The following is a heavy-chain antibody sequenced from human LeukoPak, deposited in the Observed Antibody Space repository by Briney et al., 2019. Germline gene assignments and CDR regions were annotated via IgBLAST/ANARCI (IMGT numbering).Heavy chain of an antibody. V-gene: IGHV3-23*01. CDR2: ISGSGGST. D-gene: IGHD6-6*01. CDR1: GFTFSSYA. J-gene: IGHJ6*03. Sequence: PGGSLRLSCAASGFTFSSYAMSWVRQAPGKGLEWVSAISGSGGSTYYADSVKGRFTISRDNSKNTLYLQMNSLRAEDTAVYYCAKVSAEYSSSSDYMDVWGKGTAVTVSS. CDR3: AKVSAEYSSSSDYMDV.